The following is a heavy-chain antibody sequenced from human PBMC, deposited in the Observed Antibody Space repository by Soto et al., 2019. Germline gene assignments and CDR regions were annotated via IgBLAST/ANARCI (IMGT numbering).Heavy chain of an antibody. D-gene: IGHD4-4*01. CDR3: ARAMTTVMYYYYYYMDV. CDR2: INHSGST. J-gene: IGHJ6*03. Sequence: SETLSLTCAVYGGSFSGYYWSWIRQPPGKGLEWIGEINHSGSTNYNPSLKSRVTISVDTSKNQFSLKLSSVTAADTAVYYCARAMTTVMYYYYYYMDVWGKGTTVTVSS. CDR1: GGSFSGYY. V-gene: IGHV4-34*01.